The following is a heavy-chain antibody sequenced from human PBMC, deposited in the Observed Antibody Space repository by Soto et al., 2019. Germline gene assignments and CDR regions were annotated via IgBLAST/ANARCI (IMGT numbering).Heavy chain of an antibody. V-gene: IGHV1-3*01. CDR2: INPATGDT. Sequence: QVHLVQSGAEVQKPGASVRISCQASGYGFTTSATHWVRQAPGQSLEWMGWINPATGDTKSPQKVRGRVTFASDTSATTVYMDLRSLASHDTAVYYCARAAGRSKLLPYYFDPWGQGTLVTVSS. D-gene: IGHD3-10*01. CDR3: ARAAGRSKLLPYYFDP. J-gene: IGHJ5*02. CDR1: GYGFTTSA.